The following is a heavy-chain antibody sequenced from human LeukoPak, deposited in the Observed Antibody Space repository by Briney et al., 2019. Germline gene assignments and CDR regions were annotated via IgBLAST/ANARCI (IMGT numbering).Heavy chain of an antibody. Sequence: ASVKVSCKASGYTFTGYYMHWVRQAPGQGLEWMGWINPNSGGTNYAQKFQGRVTMTRDTSTSTVYMELSSLRSEDTAVYYCARGIAVNQYFDYWGQGTLVTVSS. J-gene: IGHJ4*02. CDR2: INPNSGGT. D-gene: IGHD6-19*01. CDR3: ARGIAVNQYFDY. V-gene: IGHV1-2*02. CDR1: GYTFTGYY.